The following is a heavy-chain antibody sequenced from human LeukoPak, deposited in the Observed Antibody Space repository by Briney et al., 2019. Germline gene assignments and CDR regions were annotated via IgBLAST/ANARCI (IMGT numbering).Heavy chain of an antibody. J-gene: IGHJ6*02. CDR3: ARSPTYYDFWSGYLRYYCYYYGMDV. CDR1: GYTFTSYD. CDR2: MNPNSGNT. D-gene: IGHD3-3*01. Sequence: ASVKVSCKASGYTFTSYDINWVRQATGQGLEWMGWMNPNSGNTGYAQKFQGRVTMTRNTSISTAYMELSSLRSEDTAVYYCARSPTYYDFWSGYLRYYCYYYGMDVWGQGTTVTVSS. V-gene: IGHV1-8*01.